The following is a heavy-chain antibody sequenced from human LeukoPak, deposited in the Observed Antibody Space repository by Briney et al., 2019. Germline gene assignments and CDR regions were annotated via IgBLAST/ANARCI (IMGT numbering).Heavy chain of an antibody. CDR1: GYTFSSHG. CDR2: ISAYNGNI. Sequence: GASVKVPCKAYGYTFSSHGISWVRQAPGQGLEWMGWISAYNGNINSAQKLQGRLTMTTDTSTNTAYMELRGLRSDDTAVHYCARDWVRYCSTASCLLQFDSWGQGTLVTVSS. J-gene: IGHJ4*02. CDR3: ARDWVRYCSTASCLLQFDS. V-gene: IGHV1-18*01. D-gene: IGHD3-16*02.